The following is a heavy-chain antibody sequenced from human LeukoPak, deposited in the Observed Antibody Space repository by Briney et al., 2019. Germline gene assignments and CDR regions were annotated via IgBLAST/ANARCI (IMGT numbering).Heavy chain of an antibody. J-gene: IGHJ4*02. CDR1: GFTFSSYP. CDR3: AKDQGCSGYDPLEY. CDR2: ISGSGGRT. D-gene: IGHD5-12*01. V-gene: IGHV3-23*01. Sequence: GGSLKLSCASSGFTFSSYPMTWVRQAPGKGLEWVSAISGSGGRTYYADSVKGRFTISRDNSKNTLYLQMNSLRAEDTAVYYCAKDQGCSGYDPLEYWGQGTLVTVSS.